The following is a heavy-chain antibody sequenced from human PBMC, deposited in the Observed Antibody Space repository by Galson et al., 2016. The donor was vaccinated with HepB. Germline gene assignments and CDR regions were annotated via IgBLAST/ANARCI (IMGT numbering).Heavy chain of an antibody. CDR3: ARANYDILTGYGPCEH. J-gene: IGHJ4*02. CDR2: ISTGSTTI. V-gene: IGHV3-48*02. CDR1: GFSISSYS. Sequence: SLRLSCAASGFSISSYSMNWVRQAPGKGLEWVSYISTGSTTIYYADSVKGRFTISRDNAKNSLYLQMNRLRDEDTAVYYCARANYDILTGYGPCEHWGQGTLATVSS. D-gene: IGHD3-9*01.